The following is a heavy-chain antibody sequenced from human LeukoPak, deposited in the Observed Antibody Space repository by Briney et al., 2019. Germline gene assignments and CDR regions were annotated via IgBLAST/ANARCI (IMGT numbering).Heavy chain of an antibody. Sequence: PSETLSLTCTVSGGSISSGGYYWSWIRQPPGKGPEWIGYIYHSGSTYYNPSLKSRVTISVDRSKNQFSLKLSSVTAADTAVYYCASLSLGGTYYDFWSGYYPQSIWGQGTMVTVSS. CDR3: ASLSLGGTYYDFWSGYYPQSI. CDR2: IYHSGST. V-gene: IGHV4-30-2*01. CDR1: GGSISSGGYY. D-gene: IGHD3-3*01. J-gene: IGHJ3*02.